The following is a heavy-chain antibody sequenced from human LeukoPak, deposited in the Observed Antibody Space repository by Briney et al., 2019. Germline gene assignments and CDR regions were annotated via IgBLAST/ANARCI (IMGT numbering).Heavy chain of an antibody. CDR3: AKWGDYDILTGYYVPDY. Sequence: GGSLRLSCVASGFTFTNYAMSGVRQAPGKGLEWVSAITGSDGSSYYADSVKGRFTISRDNSKNTPYLQVNSRRAEDTAVYYCAKWGDYDILTGYYVPDYWGQGTLVTVSS. D-gene: IGHD3-9*01. CDR1: GFTFTNYA. V-gene: IGHV3-23*01. CDR2: ITGSDGSS. J-gene: IGHJ4*02.